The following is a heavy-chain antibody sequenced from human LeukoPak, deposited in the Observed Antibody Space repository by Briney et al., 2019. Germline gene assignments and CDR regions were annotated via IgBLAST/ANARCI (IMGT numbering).Heavy chain of an antibody. V-gene: IGHV3-33*01. J-gene: IGHJ4*02. CDR3: TTDLSKGEQQPPDY. Sequence: GRSLRLSCAASGFTFSSYGMHWVRQAPGKGLEWVAVIWYDGSNKYYADSVKGRFTISRDNSKNTLYLQMNSLRAEDTAVYYCTTDLSKGEQQPPDYWGQGTLVTVSS. D-gene: IGHD6-13*01. CDR1: GFTFSSYG. CDR2: IWYDGSNK.